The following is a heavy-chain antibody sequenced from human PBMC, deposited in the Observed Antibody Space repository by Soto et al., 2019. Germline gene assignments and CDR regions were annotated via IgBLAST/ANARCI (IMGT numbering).Heavy chain of an antibody. CDR1: GYTFTSYD. Sequence: ASVKVSRKASGYTFTSYDINWVRQATGEGLEWMGWMNPNSGNTGYAQKFQGRVTMTRNTSISTAYMELSSLRSEDTAVYYCARTISYDFWSGYSKYYYYYYMDVWGKGTTVTVSS. CDR2: MNPNSGNT. D-gene: IGHD3-3*01. CDR3: ARTISYDFWSGYSKYYYYYYMDV. J-gene: IGHJ6*03. V-gene: IGHV1-8*01.